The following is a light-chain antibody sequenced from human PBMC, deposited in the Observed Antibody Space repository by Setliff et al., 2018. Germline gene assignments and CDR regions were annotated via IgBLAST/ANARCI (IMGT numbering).Light chain of an antibody. CDR3: SSYTVGSTLSV. CDR2: DVT. Sequence: ALTQPASVSGSPGQSITFSCTGSSSDVGGYDYVSWYQQHPGKAPKLLIYDVTNRPSGVSNRFSGSKSGNAASLTISGLQAEDEAEYFCSSYTVGSTLSVFGTGTKVTVL. CDR1: SSDVGGYDY. J-gene: IGLJ1*01. V-gene: IGLV2-14*03.